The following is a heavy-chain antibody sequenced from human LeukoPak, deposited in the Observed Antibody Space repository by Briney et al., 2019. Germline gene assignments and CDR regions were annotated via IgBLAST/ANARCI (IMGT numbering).Heavy chain of an antibody. CDR2: INHSEST. CDR1: GGXFSDYY. J-gene: IGHJ4*02. V-gene: IGHV4-34*01. D-gene: IGHD3-10*01. Sequence: SETLSLTCAVYGGXFSDYYCTWIRQPPGRGLEWIGEINHSESTNYNPSLKSRVTISVDTSKNQFSLKLSSLTAADTAVYFCARGPRSDSELLPKYFDYWGQGTLVTVSS. CDR3: ARGPRSDSELLPKYFDY.